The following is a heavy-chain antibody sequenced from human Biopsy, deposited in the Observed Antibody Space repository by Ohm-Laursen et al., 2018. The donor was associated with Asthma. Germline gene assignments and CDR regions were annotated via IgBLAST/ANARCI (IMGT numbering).Heavy chain of an antibody. CDR2: VHSTGST. V-gene: IGHV4-59*01. D-gene: IGHD6-13*01. J-gene: IGHJ4*02. CDR3: ARATSTWSQSGPHYFDH. CDR1: PGSINDYY. Sequence: SQTLSLTCTVSPGSINDYYWNWIRQFPGKGLEWIGYVHSTGSTRFNPSLESRLTISVDTSVDQVSLKLTSVTAADTAVYYCARATSTWSQSGPHYFDHWGQGTLVTVSS.